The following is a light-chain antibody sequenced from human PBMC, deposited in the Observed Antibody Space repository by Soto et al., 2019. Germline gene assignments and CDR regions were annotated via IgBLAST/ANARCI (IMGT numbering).Light chain of an antibody. J-gene: IGLJ1*01. CDR1: SSDVGGYDY. CDR2: EVI. Sequence: QAVVTQPASVSGSPGQSITISCTGTSSDVGGYDYVSWYQHHPGKAPKLMIYEVINRPSGVSTRFSGSKSGNTASLTISGLQAEDEADYYCSSYTGSSTLVFGTGTKLTVL. CDR3: SSYTGSSTLV. V-gene: IGLV2-14*01.